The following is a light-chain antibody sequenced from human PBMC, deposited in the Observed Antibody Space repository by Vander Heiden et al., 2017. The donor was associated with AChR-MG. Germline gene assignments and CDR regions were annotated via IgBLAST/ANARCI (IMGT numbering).Light chain of an antibody. Sequence: EIVMTQSPATLSVSPGERATLPCRASQTVSSNLAWSHQKPGQAPRRVINGASTRATDIPARFSGSGSGTEFTLTISSLQSEDFAVYYCQQYNNWPLTFGGGTEVEIK. CDR2: GAS. CDR1: QTVSSN. CDR3: QQYNNWPLT. J-gene: IGKJ4*01. V-gene: IGKV3-15*01.